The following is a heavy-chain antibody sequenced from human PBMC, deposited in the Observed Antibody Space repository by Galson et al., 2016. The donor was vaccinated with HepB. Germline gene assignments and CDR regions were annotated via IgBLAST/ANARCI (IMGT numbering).Heavy chain of an antibody. D-gene: IGHD3-10*01. V-gene: IGHV1-2*02. J-gene: IGHJ4*02. Sequence: CKASGYSFTGYFLNWVRQAPGQGLEWMGWIGPGSGDTKYAQKFQDRVTITRDRSISTVTMELNRLRSDDTAVYYCARSTGFGIRIDYWGQGTQVTVSS. CDR3: ARSTGFGIRIDY. CDR1: GYSFTGYF. CDR2: IGPGSGDT.